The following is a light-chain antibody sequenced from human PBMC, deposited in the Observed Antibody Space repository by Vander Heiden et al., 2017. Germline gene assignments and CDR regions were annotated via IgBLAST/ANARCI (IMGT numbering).Light chain of an antibody. CDR3: QSADSSGTLVV. J-gene: IGLJ2*01. V-gene: IGLV3-25*03. CDR1: ALPKQY. Sequence: SYELTQPPSVSVSPGQTARITCSGDALPKQYAYWYQQKPGQAPVLVIYKDSERLSGIPERFSGSSSGTTVTLTISGVQAEDEADYYCQSADSSGTLVVFGGGTKLTVL. CDR2: KDS.